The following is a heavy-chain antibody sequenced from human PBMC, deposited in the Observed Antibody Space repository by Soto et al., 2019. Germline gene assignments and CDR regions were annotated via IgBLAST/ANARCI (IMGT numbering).Heavy chain of an antibody. Sequence: SETLSLTCAVYGGSFSGYYWSWIRQPPGKELEWIGEINHSGSTNYNPSLKSRVTISVDTSKNQFSLKLSSVTAADTAVYYCARGGIAAANNWFDPWGQGTLVTVSS. J-gene: IGHJ5*02. CDR1: GGSFSGYY. V-gene: IGHV4-34*01. CDR3: ARGGIAAANNWFDP. CDR2: INHSGST. D-gene: IGHD6-13*01.